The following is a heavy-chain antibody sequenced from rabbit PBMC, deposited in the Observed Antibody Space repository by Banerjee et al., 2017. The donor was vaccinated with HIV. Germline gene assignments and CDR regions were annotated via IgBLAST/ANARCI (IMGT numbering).Heavy chain of an antibody. D-gene: IGHD4-1*01. CDR3: ARDLAGVIGWNFGL. CDR2: IGAGSGSA. Sequence: QQLLVESGGGLVKPGASLTLTCTASGFTISSRYWICWVRQAPGKGLEWIGCIGAGSGSAYYATWAKGRFTISKTSSTTVTLQMTSLTAADTATYFCARDLAGVIGWNFGLWGPGTLVTVS. J-gene: IGHJ6*01. V-gene: IGHV1S45*01. CDR1: GFTISSRYW.